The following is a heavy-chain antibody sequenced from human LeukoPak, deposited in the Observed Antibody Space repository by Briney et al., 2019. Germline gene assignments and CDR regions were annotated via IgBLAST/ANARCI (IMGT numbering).Heavy chain of an antibody. Sequence: GGSLRLSCAASGFTVSSNYVSWVRQAPGKGLEWVSVIYSGGSTYYADSVKGRFTISRDNSKNTLYLQMNSLRAEDTAVYYCARETDYGDYEAFDPWGQGTLVTVSS. D-gene: IGHD4-17*01. CDR1: GFTVSSNY. J-gene: IGHJ5*02. V-gene: IGHV3-53*01. CDR2: IYSGGST. CDR3: ARETDYGDYEAFDP.